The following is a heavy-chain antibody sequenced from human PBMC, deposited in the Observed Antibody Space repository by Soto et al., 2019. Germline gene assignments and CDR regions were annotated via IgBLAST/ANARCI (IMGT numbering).Heavy chain of an antibody. Sequence: QVHLVQSGAEVKKPGSSVKVSCKASGYTFTSYGITWVRQAPGQGLEWMGWISAHNGNTDYAQKLQGRVIVTRDTSTSTAYMEMRSLRSDDTAVYYCARGRYGEYWGQGALITVSS. CDR3: ARGRYGEY. V-gene: IGHV1-18*01. D-gene: IGHD3-10*01. CDR1: GYTFTSYG. J-gene: IGHJ4*02. CDR2: ISAHNGNT.